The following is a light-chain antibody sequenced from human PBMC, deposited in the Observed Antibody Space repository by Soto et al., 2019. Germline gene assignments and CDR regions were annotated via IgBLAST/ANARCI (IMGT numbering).Light chain of an antibody. CDR2: WAS. CDR3: QQYYNSPQT. V-gene: IGKV4-1*01. J-gene: IGKJ2*01. Sequence: DIVMTQSPDSLAVSLGERATINCKSSQSVLYSSNNKNYLAWYQQKPGQPPKLLIYWASTRESGVPDRFSGSGSGTDLTLTISSLQAEDVAVYYCQQYYNSPQTFGQGTKLEIK. CDR1: QSVLYSSNNKNY.